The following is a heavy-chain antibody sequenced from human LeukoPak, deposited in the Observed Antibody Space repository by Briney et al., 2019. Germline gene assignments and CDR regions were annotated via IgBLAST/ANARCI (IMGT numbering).Heavy chain of an antibody. J-gene: IGHJ4*02. Sequence: SQTLSLTCTVSGGYISSGGYYWSWIRQHPGKGLEWIGYIYYSGSTYYNPSLKSRVTISVDTSKNQFSLKLSSVTAADTAVYYCARYYYDSSGYYEYCFDYWGQGTLVTVSS. CDR3: ARYYYDSSGYYEYCFDY. CDR1: GGYISSGGYY. V-gene: IGHV4-31*03. CDR2: IYYSGST. D-gene: IGHD3-22*01.